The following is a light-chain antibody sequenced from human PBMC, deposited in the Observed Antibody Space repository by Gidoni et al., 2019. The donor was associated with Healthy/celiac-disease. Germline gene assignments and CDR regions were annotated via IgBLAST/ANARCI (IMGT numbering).Light chain of an antibody. CDR3: SSYTSSSTVV. J-gene: IGLJ2*01. V-gene: IGLV2-14*01. Sequence: QSALTQPASVSGSPGPSITISCTGTSSDVGGYNYVSWYQQHPGKAPKLMIYEVSKRPSGVSNRFSGSMSGNTASLTISGLQAEDEADYYCSSYTSSSTVVFGGGTKLTVL. CDR2: EVS. CDR1: SSDVGGYNY.